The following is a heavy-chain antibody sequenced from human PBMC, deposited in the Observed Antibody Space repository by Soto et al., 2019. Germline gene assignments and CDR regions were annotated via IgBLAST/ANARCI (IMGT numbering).Heavy chain of an antibody. J-gene: IGHJ4*02. V-gene: IGHV3-30*15. CDR2: ISYDGANT. CDR1: GFSFGSHA. Sequence: GGSLRLSCAASGFSFGSHALHWVRQAPGRGLEWVAFISYDGANTNYANSVKGRFTISRDRSKNTMYLQMSSLRPEDTAVYYCAREILVGRQLDYWGQGTRVTVSS. CDR3: AREILVGRQLDY.